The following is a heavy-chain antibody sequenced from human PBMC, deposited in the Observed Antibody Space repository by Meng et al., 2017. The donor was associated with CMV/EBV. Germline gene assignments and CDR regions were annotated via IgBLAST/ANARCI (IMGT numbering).Heavy chain of an antibody. D-gene: IGHD3-3*01. CDR2: IYYSGST. CDR3: ARGGAEYYDFWSGPGGIDY. V-gene: IGHV4-59*01. J-gene: IGHJ4*02. CDR1: GGSISSYY. Sequence: SETLSLTCTVSGGSISSYYWSWIRQPPGQGLAWIGYIYYSGSTNYNPSLKSRVTISVDTSKNQFSLKLSSVNAADTAVYYCARGGAEYYDFWSGPGGIDYWGQGTLVTVSS.